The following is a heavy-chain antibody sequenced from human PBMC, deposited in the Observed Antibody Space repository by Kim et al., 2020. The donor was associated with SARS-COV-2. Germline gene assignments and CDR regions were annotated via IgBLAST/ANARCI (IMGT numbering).Heavy chain of an antibody. CDR2: ISAYNGNT. D-gene: IGHD4-17*01. V-gene: IGHV1-18*01. J-gene: IGHJ4*02. Sequence: ASVKVSCKASGYTFTSYGISWVRQAPGQGLEWMGWISAYNGNTNYAQKLQGRVTMTTDTSTSTAYMELRSLRSDDTAVYYCARDAPYGDYDTWGDFDYWGQGTLVTVSS. CDR3: ARDAPYGDYDTWGDFDY. CDR1: GYTFTSYG.